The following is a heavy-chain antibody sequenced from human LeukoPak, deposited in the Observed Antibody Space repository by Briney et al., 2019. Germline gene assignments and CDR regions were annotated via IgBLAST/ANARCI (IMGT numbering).Heavy chain of an antibody. CDR1: GYTFTSYD. Sequence: GASVKVSCKASGYTFTSYDINWVRQATGQGLEWMGWMNPNSGNTGYAQKFQGRVTMTEDTSTDTAYMELSSLRSEDTAVYYCATGFINDYSNYGAYYYYGMDVWGQGTTVTVSS. J-gene: IGHJ6*02. CDR3: ATGFINDYSNYGAYYYYGMDV. V-gene: IGHV1-8*01. D-gene: IGHD4-11*01. CDR2: MNPNSGNT.